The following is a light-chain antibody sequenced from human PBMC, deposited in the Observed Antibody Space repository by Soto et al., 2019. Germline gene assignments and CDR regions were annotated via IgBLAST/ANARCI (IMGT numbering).Light chain of an antibody. CDR2: DAS. V-gene: IGKV3-11*01. J-gene: IGKJ2*01. Sequence: EIVLTQSPATLSLSPGDRATLSCRASQSVSSYLAWYQQKPGQAPRLLIYDASNRATGIPARFSGSGSGTDFTLTIISLEPEDFAVYYCQQRSNWPPYTFGQGTKLEIK. CDR3: QQRSNWPPYT. CDR1: QSVSSY.